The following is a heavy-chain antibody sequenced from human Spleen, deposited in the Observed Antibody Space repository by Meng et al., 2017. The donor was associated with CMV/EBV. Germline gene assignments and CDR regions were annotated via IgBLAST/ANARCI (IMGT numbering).Heavy chain of an antibody. J-gene: IGHJ4*02. CDR1: GGSVSSGPYY. CDR2: IYHSGST. Sequence: SETLSLTCTVSGGSVSSGPYYWSWIRQPPGKGLEWIGNIYHSGSTNYNPSLKSRVTISVDTSRNQFSLKLSSVIAADTAVYYCATGRYGGKKWDSWGQGTLVTVSS. D-gene: IGHD4-23*01. V-gene: IGHV4-61*01. CDR3: ATGRYGGKKWDS.